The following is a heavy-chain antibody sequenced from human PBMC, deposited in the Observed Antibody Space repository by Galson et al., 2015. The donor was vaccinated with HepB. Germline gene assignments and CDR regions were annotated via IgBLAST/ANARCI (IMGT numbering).Heavy chain of an antibody. V-gene: IGHV4-59*01. CDR3: ARVVGQWLIHDAFDL. CDR2: VYYTGST. CDR1: GGSMNDYY. J-gene: IGHJ3*01. D-gene: IGHD6-19*01. Sequence: SETLSLTCTVSGGSMNDYYWTWIRQPPGKGLEWIGHVYYTGSTQYNPSLKSRVTISVDTSKNQLSLKLTSLTVADTAVYFCARVVGQWLIHDAFDLWGQGTLVTVSS.